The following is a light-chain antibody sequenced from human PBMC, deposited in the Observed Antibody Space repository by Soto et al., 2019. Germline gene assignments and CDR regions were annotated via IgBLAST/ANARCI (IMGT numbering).Light chain of an antibody. CDR3: QQGYSSPPT. CDR1: QSINTY. CDR2: AAS. V-gene: IGKV1-39*01. Sequence: DIQMTQSPSSLSASVGDRVTITCRASQSINTYLNWYQQKPGKAPKLLIYAASRLQSGVSSKFSGSGSGTDFTLTISSLQPEDFATYYCQQGYSSPPTFGQGTKLEI. J-gene: IGKJ2*01.